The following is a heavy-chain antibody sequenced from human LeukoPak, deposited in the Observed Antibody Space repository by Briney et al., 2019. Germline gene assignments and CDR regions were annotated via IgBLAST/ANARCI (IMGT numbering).Heavy chain of an antibody. Sequence: GESLKISCKGSGYSFTSYWIGWVRQMPGKGLEWLGIINPGDSDTRYSPSFQGQVTISADKPITTANWQGSSLKAADTAMYYCARRSGSGWYDYWGQGTLVTVSS. CDR2: INPGDSDT. J-gene: IGHJ4*02. CDR3: ARRSGSGWYDY. D-gene: IGHD6-19*01. V-gene: IGHV5-51*01. CDR1: GYSFTSYW.